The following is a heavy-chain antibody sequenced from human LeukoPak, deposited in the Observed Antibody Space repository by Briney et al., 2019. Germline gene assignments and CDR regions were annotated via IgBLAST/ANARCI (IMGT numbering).Heavy chain of an antibody. Sequence: SETLSLTCAVSGGSISSSNWWSWVRQPPGKGLEWIGEIYHSGSTNYNPSLKSRVTISVDTSKNQFSLKLSSVTAADTAVYYCARLLVVPAAWNYYYYYYMDVWGKGTTVTVSS. D-gene: IGHD2-2*01. V-gene: IGHV4-4*02. CDR3: ARLLVVPAAWNYYYYYYMDV. CDR2: IYHSGST. J-gene: IGHJ6*03. CDR1: GGSISSSNW.